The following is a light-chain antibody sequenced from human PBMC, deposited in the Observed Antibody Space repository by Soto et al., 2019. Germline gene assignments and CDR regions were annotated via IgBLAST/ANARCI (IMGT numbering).Light chain of an antibody. Sequence: EIVLTQSPGTLSLSPGERATLSCRASQSISSSYLAWYQQKPGQAPRLHFYAASSRATGIPDRFSGSGSGTDFTLTISRLELQDFAVYYCQHYGRSPPLTFGGGTKVEIK. J-gene: IGKJ4*01. V-gene: IGKV3-20*01. CDR3: QHYGRSPPLT. CDR1: QSISSSY. CDR2: AAS.